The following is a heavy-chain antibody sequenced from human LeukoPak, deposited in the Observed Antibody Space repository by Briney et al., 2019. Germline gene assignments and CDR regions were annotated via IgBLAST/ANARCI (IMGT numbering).Heavy chain of an antibody. J-gene: IGHJ5*02. CDR2: INPNSGGT. CDR3: ARDRYSSGWYLWFDP. V-gene: IGHV1-2*02. CDR1: GYTFTGYY. Sequence: ASVKVSCKASGYTFTGYYMHWVRQAPGQGLEWMGWINPNSGGTNYAQKFRGRVTMTRDTSISTAYMELSRLRSDDTAVYYCARDRYSSGWYLWFDPWGQGTLVTVSS. D-gene: IGHD6-19*01.